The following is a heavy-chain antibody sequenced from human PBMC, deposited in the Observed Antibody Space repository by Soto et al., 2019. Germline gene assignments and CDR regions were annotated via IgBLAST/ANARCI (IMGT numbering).Heavy chain of an antibody. CDR1: GFTFSSYG. D-gene: IGHD2-2*01. CDR2: IWYDGSNK. V-gene: IGHV3-33*01. J-gene: IGHJ4*02. Sequence: GGSLRLSCAASGFTFSSYGMHWVRQAPGKGLEWVAVIWYDGSNKYYADSVKGRFTISRDNSKNTLYLQMNSLRAEDTAVYYCAREGDCSSTSRYPDYWGQGTLVTVSS. CDR3: AREGDCSSTSRYPDY.